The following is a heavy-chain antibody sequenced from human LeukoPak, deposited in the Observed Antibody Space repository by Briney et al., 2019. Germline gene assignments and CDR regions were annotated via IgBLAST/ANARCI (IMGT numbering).Heavy chain of an antibody. Sequence: GGSLRLSCAASAFTFNRYWMNWVRQAPGKGLEWVAGIDGDGTEKYYVESVKGRFTISRDNAKKSVYLQMNSLRADDTAVYYCARAITVVDSYWGQETLVTVSS. CDR3: ARAITVVDSY. V-gene: IGHV3-7*01. J-gene: IGHJ4*02. CDR2: IDGDGTEK. CDR1: AFTFNRYW. D-gene: IGHD2-2*01.